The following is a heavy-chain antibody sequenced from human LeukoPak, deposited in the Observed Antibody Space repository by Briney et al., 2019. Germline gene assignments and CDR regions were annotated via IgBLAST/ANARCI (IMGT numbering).Heavy chain of an antibody. J-gene: IGHJ6*03. CDR1: GGSFSGYY. V-gene: IGHV4-34*01. CDR3: ARVSGQFYFYYYMDV. D-gene: IGHD6-19*01. Sequence: SETLSLTCAVYGGSFSGYYWSWIRQPPGKGLEWIGEINHSGSTNYNPSLKSRVTISVDTSKNQFSLKLSSVTAADTAVYYCARVSGQFYFYYYMDVWGKGTTVSISS. CDR2: INHSGST.